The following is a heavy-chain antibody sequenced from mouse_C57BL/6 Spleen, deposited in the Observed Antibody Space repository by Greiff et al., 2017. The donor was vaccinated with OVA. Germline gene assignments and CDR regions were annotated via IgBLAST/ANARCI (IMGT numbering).Heavy chain of an antibody. V-gene: IGHV1-69*01. CDR1: GYTFTSYW. Sequence: QVQLQQPGAELVMPGASVKLSCKASGYTFTSYWMHWVKQRPGQGLEWIGEIDPSDSYTNYNQKFKGKSTLTVDKSSSTAYMQLSSLTSEDSAVYYCARGYDHYAMDYWGQGTSVTVSS. D-gene: IGHD2-2*01. CDR3: ARGYDHYAMDY. J-gene: IGHJ4*01. CDR2: IDPSDSYT.